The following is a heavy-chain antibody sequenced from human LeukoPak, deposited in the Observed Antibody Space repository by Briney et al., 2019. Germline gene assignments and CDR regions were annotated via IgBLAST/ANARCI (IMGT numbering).Heavy chain of an antibody. D-gene: IGHD6-19*01. V-gene: IGHV4-59*08. CDR1: GGSISSSY. J-gene: IGHJ4*02. Sequence: SETLSLACTVSGGSISSSYWSWIRQPPGKGLEWIGYIYYSGNTNYNPSLKSRVTISVDTSKNQFSLKLSSVTAADTAVYYCAKRIAVAGAFDYWGQGTLVTVSS. CDR2: IYYSGNT. CDR3: AKRIAVAGAFDY.